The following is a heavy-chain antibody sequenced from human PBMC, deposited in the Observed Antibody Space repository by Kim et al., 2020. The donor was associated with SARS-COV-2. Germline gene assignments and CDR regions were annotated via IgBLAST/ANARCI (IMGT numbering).Heavy chain of an antibody. CDR3: ARHYAGTIGGAFSFDS. CDR2: IYPDDSDT. J-gene: IGHJ4*02. D-gene: IGHD1-7*01. Sequence: GESLKISCKGSGYRFTNYWIGWVRQMPGKGLEWMGIIYPDDSDTKYSPSFQGQVTFSADKSISTAYLQWTSLQASDTAMYYCARHYAGTIGGAFSFDSWGQGTLVTVSS. CDR1: GYRFTNYW. V-gene: IGHV5-51*01.